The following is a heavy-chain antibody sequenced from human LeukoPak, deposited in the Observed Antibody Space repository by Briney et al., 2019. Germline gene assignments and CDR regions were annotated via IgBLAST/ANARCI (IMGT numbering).Heavy chain of an antibody. CDR3: ARGAYSSSWSKSEFYPVKYGMDV. D-gene: IGHD6-13*01. J-gene: IGHJ6*02. Sequence: RASVKVSCKASGYTFTGYYMHWVRQAPGQGLEWMGWINPNSGGTNYAQKFQGWATMTRDTSISTAYMELSRLRSDDTAVYYCARGAYSSSWSKSEFYPVKYGMDVWGQGTTVTVSS. V-gene: IGHV1-2*04. CDR1: GYTFTGYY. CDR2: INPNSGGT.